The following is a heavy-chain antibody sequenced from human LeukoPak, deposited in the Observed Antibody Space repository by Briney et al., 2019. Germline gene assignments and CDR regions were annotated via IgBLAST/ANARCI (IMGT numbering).Heavy chain of an antibody. D-gene: IGHD3-10*01. Sequence: GGSLRLSCSASGFTFSSYAMHWVRQAPGKGLEYVSALSSNGGSTYYADSVKGRFTISRDNSKNTLYLQMSSLRAEDTAVYYCVKDGAIDVVLGVISPFDYWGQGTLVTVSS. V-gene: IGHV3-64D*06. CDR1: GFTFSSYA. CDR2: LSSNGGST. J-gene: IGHJ4*02. CDR3: VKDGAIDVVLGVISPFDY.